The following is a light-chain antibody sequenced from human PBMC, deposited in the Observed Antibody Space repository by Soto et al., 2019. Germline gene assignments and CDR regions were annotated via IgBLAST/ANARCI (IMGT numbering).Light chain of an antibody. J-gene: IGLJ3*02. V-gene: IGLV1-47*01. CDR1: SSNIGSYS. CDR3: AAWDSSLTARV. Sequence: QSVLSQPPSASGTPGQRVSISCSGSSSNIGSYSVYWYQQLPGSAPRLLMYGENQRPSGVPDRFFGSRSGTSASLAISGLRSEDEANYYCAAWDSSLTARVFGGGTNVTVL. CDR2: GEN.